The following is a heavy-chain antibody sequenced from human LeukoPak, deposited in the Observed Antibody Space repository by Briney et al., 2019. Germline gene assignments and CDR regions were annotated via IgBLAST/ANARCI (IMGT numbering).Heavy chain of an antibody. CDR2: INGDGSTT. J-gene: IGHJ4*02. Sequence: GGSLRLSCAASGFTFSSYWMYWVRHAPGKGLVWVSGINGDGSTTNYADSVKGRFTISRDNAKNTLVLQMNSLRAEDTAVYYCASPPLERCGGRSCYPYFDYWGQGTLVTVSS. D-gene: IGHD2-15*01. CDR1: GFTFSSYW. V-gene: IGHV3-74*01. CDR3: ASPPLERCGGRSCYPYFDY.